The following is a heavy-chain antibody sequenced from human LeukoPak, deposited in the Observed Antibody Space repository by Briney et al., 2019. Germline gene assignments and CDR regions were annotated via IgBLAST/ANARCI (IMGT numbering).Heavy chain of an antibody. Sequence: GGSLRLSCAASGFTFSSYGMHWVRQAPGKGLEWVAVISYDGSNKYYADSVKGRFTISRDNSKNTLYLQMNSLRAEDTAVYYCAKYYDILTGYSPFDYWAREPWSPSPQ. J-gene: IGHJ4*02. D-gene: IGHD3-9*01. CDR3: AKYYDILTGYSPFDY. CDR2: ISYDGSNK. CDR1: GFTFSSYG. V-gene: IGHV3-30*18.